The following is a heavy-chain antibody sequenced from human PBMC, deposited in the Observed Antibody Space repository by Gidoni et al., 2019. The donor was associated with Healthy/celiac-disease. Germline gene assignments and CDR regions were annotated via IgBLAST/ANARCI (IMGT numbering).Heavy chain of an antibody. CDR1: GFTFSSYG. V-gene: IGHV3-30*03. CDR2: ISYDGSNK. J-gene: IGHJ4*02. D-gene: IGHD6-19*01. CDR3: ARTHRAVAEVFDY. Sequence: QVQLVESGGGVVQPGRSLRLSCAASGFTFSSYGMHWVRQAPGKGLEWVAVISYDGSNKYYADSVKGRFTISRDNSKNTLYLQMNSLRAEDTAVYYCARTHRAVAEVFDYWGQGTLVTVSS.